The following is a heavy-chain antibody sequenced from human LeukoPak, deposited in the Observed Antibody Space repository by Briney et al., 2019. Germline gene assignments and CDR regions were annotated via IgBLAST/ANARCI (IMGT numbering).Heavy chain of an antibody. CDR1: GYTFTRYG. CDR3: ARVEGIGGADYIHY. D-gene: IGHD6-19*01. J-gene: IGHJ4*02. CDR2: ISAYNRNT. Sequence: ASVKVSCKASGYTFTRYGISRVRQAPGQGLEWMGWISAYNRNTNYAQTHQGRVTMTTDTSTSTAYMELRSMRSDDTAVCYCARVEGIGGADYIHYWGQGTLVTISS. V-gene: IGHV1-18*01.